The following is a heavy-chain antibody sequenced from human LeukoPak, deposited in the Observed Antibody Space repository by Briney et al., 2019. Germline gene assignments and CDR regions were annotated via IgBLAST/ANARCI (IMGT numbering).Heavy chain of an antibody. CDR1: GFTFSSYE. V-gene: IGHV3-48*03. D-gene: IGHD4-23*01. CDR3: ARDANGGTDY. Sequence: GGSLRLSCAASGFTFSSYEMTWVRQAPGKGLEWVSYISGSSGSTIYYADSVKGRFTISRDNAKNSLYLQMNSLGAEDTAIYYCARDANGGTDYWGQGTLVTVSS. J-gene: IGHJ1*01. CDR2: ISGSSGSTI.